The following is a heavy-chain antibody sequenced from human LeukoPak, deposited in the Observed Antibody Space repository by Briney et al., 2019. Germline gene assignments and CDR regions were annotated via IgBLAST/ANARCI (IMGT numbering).Heavy chain of an antibody. V-gene: IGHV3-11*04. Sequence: GGSLRLSCAASGFTFSDYDMNWIRQAPGTALEWVSYITGSGSSEYYADSVKGRFTISRDNAKNSLYLQMNSLRAEDTAVYYCARPTTSGWYPHWGQGTMVTVSS. CDR1: GFTFSDYD. CDR3: ARPTTSGWYPH. J-gene: IGHJ3*01. D-gene: IGHD6-19*01. CDR2: ITGSGSSE.